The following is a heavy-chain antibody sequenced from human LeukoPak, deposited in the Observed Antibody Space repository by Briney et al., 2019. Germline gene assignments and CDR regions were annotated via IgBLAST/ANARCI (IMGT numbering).Heavy chain of an antibody. CDR2: ISGSGGST. V-gene: IGHV3-23*01. D-gene: IGHD5-18*01. CDR3: AKAGRRRGYSYGCVDY. J-gene: IGHJ4*02. CDR1: GFTFSSYA. Sequence: GGSLRLSCAASGFTFSSYAMSWVRQAPGKGLEWVSAISGSGGSTYYADSVKGRFTISRDNSKNTLYLQMNSLRAEDTAVYYCAKAGRRRGYSYGCVDYWGQGTLVTVSS.